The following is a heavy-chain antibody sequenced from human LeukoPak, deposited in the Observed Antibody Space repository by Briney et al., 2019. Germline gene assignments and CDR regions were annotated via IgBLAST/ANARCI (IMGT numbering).Heavy chain of an antibody. J-gene: IGHJ4*02. CDR3: ARDGSARSLAN. Sequence: PGGSLRLSCVDSGFTVSSNYMSWVRQAPGKGLEWVSVIDNGGSTYYADSVKGRFTISRDNSKNTLYLQMNSLRAEDTAVYYCARDGSARSLANWGQGTLVSVSS. D-gene: IGHD6-6*01. CDR1: GFTVSSNY. CDR2: IDNGGST. V-gene: IGHV3-53*01.